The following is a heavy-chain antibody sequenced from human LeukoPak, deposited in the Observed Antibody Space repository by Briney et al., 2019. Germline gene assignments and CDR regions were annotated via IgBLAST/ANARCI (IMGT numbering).Heavy chain of an antibody. D-gene: IGHD1-26*01. CDR2: INPSGGST. CDR1: GNTFTSYY. CDR3: ARVRDSGSYHRVLYYMDV. V-gene: IGHV1-46*01. Sequence: VASVKVSCKASGNTFTSYYMHWVRQAPGQGLEWMGIINPSGGSTSYAQKFQGRVTMTRDTSTSTVYMELSSLRSEDTAVYYCARVRDSGSYHRVLYYMDVWGKGTTVTVSS. J-gene: IGHJ6*03.